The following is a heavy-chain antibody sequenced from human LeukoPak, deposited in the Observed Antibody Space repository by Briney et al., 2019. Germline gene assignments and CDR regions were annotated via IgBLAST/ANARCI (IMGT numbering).Heavy chain of an antibody. CDR3: TREVERGGSYRGGDP. CDR1: GFNFEDYA. CDR2: ITSKAYGGKT. D-gene: IGHD1-26*01. J-gene: IGHJ5*02. V-gene: IGHV3-49*04. Sequence: GGSLRLSCATSGFNFEDYAMNWVRQAPGKGLEWVGLITSKAYGGKTELTASVRGRFSISRDESKPIAYLQMNRLKSESTGVSYCTREVERGGSYRGGDPWGQGTQVTVSS.